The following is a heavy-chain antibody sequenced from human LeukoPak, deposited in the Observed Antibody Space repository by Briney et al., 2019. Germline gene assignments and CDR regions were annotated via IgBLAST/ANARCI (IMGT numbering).Heavy chain of an antibody. CDR3: ARDRDYSNTERGFDY. CDR2: INPNSGET. V-gene: IGHV1-2*02. CDR1: GYTFTDYY. Sequence: ASVKVSRKTSGYTFTDYYIHWVRQAPGQGLEWMGWINPNSGETNSAQKFQGRVTMTGDTSISTGYMELRRVTSDDTAVYYCARDRDYSNTERGFDYWGQGTLVTVSS. J-gene: IGHJ4*02. D-gene: IGHD4-11*01.